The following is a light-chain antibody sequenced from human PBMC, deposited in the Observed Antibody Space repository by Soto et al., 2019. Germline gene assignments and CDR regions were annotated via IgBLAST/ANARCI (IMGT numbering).Light chain of an antibody. V-gene: IGKV3-15*01. CDR2: CAS. Sequence: EVLMTQSPAILSLSPGERATLSCRTSQTVSSNLVWYQQKPGQAPRLLIYCASTRATSTPGRFSGSGSRTESTLTISSLQSEDFAIYYYQQYNNWPPYTFGQGTRLEIK. CDR3: QQYNNWPPYT. CDR1: QTVSSN. J-gene: IGKJ2*01.